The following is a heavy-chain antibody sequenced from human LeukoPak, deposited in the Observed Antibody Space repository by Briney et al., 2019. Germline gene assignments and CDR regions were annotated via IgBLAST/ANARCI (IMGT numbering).Heavy chain of an antibody. CDR3: ARDFNPAGSSSGWSTCKY. V-gene: IGHV3-7*05. D-gene: IGHD6-19*01. CDR1: GFTFSSYW. J-gene: IGHJ4*02. CDR2: IKQDGSEK. Sequence: PGGSLRLSSAASGFTFSSYWMSWVRQAPGKGLEWVANIKQDGSEKYYVDSVKGRFTISRDNAKNSLFLQMSSLRAEDTAVYYCARDFNPAGSSSGWSTCKYWGQGTLVTVSS.